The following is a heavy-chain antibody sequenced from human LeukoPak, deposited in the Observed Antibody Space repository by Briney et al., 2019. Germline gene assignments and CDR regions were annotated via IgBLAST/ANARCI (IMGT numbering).Heavy chain of an antibody. CDR1: GGTFSSYA. Sequence: ASVKVSCKASGGTFSSYAISWVRQAPGQGLEWMGIINPSGGSTSYAQKFQGRVTMTRDTSTSTVYMELSSLRSEDTAVYYCASIAVAGLDYWGQGTLITVSS. J-gene: IGHJ4*02. CDR3: ASIAVAGLDY. V-gene: IGHV1-46*01. CDR2: INPSGGST. D-gene: IGHD6-19*01.